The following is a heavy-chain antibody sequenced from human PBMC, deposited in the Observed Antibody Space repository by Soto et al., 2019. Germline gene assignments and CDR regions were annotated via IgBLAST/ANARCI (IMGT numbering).Heavy chain of an antibody. J-gene: IGHJ6*02. CDR1: GGTFSSYA. CDR3: ASPSRTLAARGYYYYYGMDV. CDR2: IIPIFGTA. V-gene: IGHV1-69*13. Sequence: GGSVKVSCKASGGTFSSYAISWVRQAPGQGLEWMGGIIPIFGTANYAQKFQGRVTITADESTSTAYMELSSLRSEDTAVYYCASPSRTLAARGYYYYYGMDVWGQGTTVTVSS. D-gene: IGHD6-6*01.